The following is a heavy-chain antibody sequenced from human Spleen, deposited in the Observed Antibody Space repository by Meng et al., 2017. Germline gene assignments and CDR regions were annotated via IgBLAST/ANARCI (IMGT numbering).Heavy chain of an antibody. V-gene: IGHV3-15*01. Sequence: GESLKISCAASGFTFRSYVMSWVRQAPGKGLEWVGRIKSKTDGGTTDYAAPVKGRFTISRDDSKNTLYLQMNSLRTEDTAVYYCTTSVDIVATIGYYYGMDVWGQGTTVTVSS. D-gene: IGHD5-12*01. CDR3: TTSVDIVATIGYYYGMDV. CDR2: IKSKTDGGTT. CDR1: GFTFRSYV. J-gene: IGHJ6*02.